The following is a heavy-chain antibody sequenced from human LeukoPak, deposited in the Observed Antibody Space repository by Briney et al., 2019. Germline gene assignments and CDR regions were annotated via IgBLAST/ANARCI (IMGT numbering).Heavy chain of an antibody. J-gene: IGHJ3*02. CDR1: GFTFSSYG. V-gene: IGHV3-30*03. D-gene: IGHD4-17*01. Sequence: GRSLRLSCAASGFTFSSYGMHWVRQAPGKGLEWVAVISYDGSNKYYADSVKGRFTISRDNAKNSLYLQMNSLRAEDTAVYYCARVRGYYRYDAFDIWGQGTMVIVSS. CDR3: ARVRGYYRYDAFDI. CDR2: ISYDGSNK.